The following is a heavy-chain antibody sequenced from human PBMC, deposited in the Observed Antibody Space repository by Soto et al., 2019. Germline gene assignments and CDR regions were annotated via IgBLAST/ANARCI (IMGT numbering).Heavy chain of an antibody. CDR1: GGTFSSYA. CDR2: IIPIFGTA. CDR3: ARRGRYYGSGSYYNDWFDP. J-gene: IGHJ5*02. D-gene: IGHD3-10*01. V-gene: IGHV1-69*01. Sequence: QVQLVQSGAEVKKPGSSVKVSCKASGGTFSSYAISWVRQAPGQGLEWMGGIIPIFGTANYAQKFQGRVTITADESTSTAYMELSSLRSEDTAVYYCARRGRYYGSGSYYNDWFDPWGQGTLGTVSS.